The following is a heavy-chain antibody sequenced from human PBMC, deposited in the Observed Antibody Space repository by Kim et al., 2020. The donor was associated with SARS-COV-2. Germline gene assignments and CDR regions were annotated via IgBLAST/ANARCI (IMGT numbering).Heavy chain of an antibody. D-gene: IGHD4-17*01. V-gene: IGHV3-23*01. CDR3: AKVRERLRSYYYYGMDV. Sequence: VKGRFTISRDNAKNTLYLQMNSLRAEDTAVYYCAKVRERLRSYYYYGMDVWGQGTTVTVSS. J-gene: IGHJ6*02.